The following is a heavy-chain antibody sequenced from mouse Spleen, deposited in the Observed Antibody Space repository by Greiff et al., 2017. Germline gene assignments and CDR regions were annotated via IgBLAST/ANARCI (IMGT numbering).Heavy chain of an antibody. CDR2: IDPETGGT. J-gene: IGHJ1*03. D-gene: IGHD2-1*01. CDR1: GYTFTDYE. V-gene: IGHV1-15*01. CDR3: TRCNVWYFDV. Sequence: VQLVESGAELVRPGASVTLSCKASGYTFTDYEMHWVKQTPVHGLEWIGAIDPETGGTAYNQKFKGKAILTADKSSSTAYMELRSLTSEDSAVYYCTRCNVWYFDVWGTGTTVTVSS.